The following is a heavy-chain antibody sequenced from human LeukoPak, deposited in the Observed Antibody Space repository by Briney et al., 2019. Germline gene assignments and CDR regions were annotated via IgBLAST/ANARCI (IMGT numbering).Heavy chain of an antibody. Sequence: PSETLSLTCTVSGGSISSYYWSWIRQPAGKGLEWIGRIYTSGSANYNPSLKSRVTMSVDTSRNQFSLKLRSVTAADTALYYCAKKSVADIPPLHWGQGTLVTVSS. CDR1: GGSISSYY. J-gene: IGHJ4*02. CDR3: AKKSVADIPPLH. D-gene: IGHD6-19*01. CDR2: IYTSGSA. V-gene: IGHV4-4*07.